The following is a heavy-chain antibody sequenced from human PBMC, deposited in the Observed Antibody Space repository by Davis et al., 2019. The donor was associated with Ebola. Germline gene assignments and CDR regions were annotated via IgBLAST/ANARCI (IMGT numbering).Heavy chain of an antibody. CDR3: ARAQFPTTSDH. CDR1: GYTFTSYG. D-gene: IGHD1-1*01. CDR2: INPHNGNT. J-gene: IGHJ4*02. Sequence: ASVKVFCKASGYTFTSYGFSWVRQAPGQGLEWMGWINPHNGNTNYAQNVQGRVIMTSDTATTTAYTEVGSLRSDDTAVYYCARAQFPTTSDHWGQGTLVTVSS. V-gene: IGHV1-18*04.